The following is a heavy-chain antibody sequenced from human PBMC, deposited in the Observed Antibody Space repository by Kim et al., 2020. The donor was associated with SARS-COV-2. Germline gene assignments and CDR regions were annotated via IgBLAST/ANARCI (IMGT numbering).Heavy chain of an antibody. D-gene: IGHD3-22*01. CDR3: TTTAGTMIVVVNNYYYYGMDV. Sequence: GGSLRLSCAASGFTFSNAWMSWVRQAPGKGLEWVGRIKSKTDGGTTDYAAPVKGRFTISRDDSKNTLYLQMNSLKTEDTAVYYCTTTAGTMIVVVNNYYYYGMDVWGQGTTVTVSS. V-gene: IGHV3-15*01. CDR1: GFTFSNAW. J-gene: IGHJ6*02. CDR2: IKSKTDGGTT.